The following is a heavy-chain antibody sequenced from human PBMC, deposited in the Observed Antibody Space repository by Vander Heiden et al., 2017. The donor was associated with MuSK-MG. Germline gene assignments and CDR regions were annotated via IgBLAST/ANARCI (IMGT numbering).Heavy chain of an antibody. V-gene: IGHV3-21*01. Sequence: EVQLVESGGGLVKPGGSLRLSCAASGFPFSSYSMNWVRQAPGKGLEWVSFISSSSSYIYYADSVKGRFTISRDNAKNSLYLQMNSLRGEDTAVYFCARDEAIASRPLGGFWGQGTLVTVSS. D-gene: IGHD6-6*01. J-gene: IGHJ4*02. CDR3: ARDEAIASRPLGGF. CDR1: GFPFSSYS. CDR2: ISSSSSYI.